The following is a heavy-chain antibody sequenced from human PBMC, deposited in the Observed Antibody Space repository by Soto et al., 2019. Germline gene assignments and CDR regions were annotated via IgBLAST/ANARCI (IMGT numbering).Heavy chain of an antibody. CDR3: AKSRPYSNDSGDYGAYDI. Sequence: TMSLTCTVSGGSISSGCYYWSWIRQHPWKGLEWIGYIYYSGSTYYNTSLKSRVTISVDKSNSQFSLKLYSVTAAATAVYYCAKSRPYSNDSGDYGAYDIWGQGTMDTDS. D-gene: IGHD3-22*01. CDR2: IYYSGST. V-gene: IGHV4-31*02. J-gene: IGHJ3*02. CDR1: GGSISSGCYY.